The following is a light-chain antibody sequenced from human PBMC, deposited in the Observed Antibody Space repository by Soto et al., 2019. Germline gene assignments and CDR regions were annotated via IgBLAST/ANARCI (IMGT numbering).Light chain of an antibody. CDR2: AAS. Sequence: DIQMTQSPSSLSASVGDRVSIACRASQNIRNFINWYQQKPGEAPKVLIYAASILQSGVPSRFSGSGSGTDFTLTISSLQPGDFATYYCQQSYTTPRTFGQGTKVEVK. V-gene: IGKV1-39*01. J-gene: IGKJ1*01. CDR1: QNIRNF. CDR3: QQSYTTPRT.